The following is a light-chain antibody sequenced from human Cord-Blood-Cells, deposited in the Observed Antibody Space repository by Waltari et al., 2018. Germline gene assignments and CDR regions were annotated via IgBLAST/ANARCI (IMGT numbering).Light chain of an antibody. V-gene: IGKV1-39*01. J-gene: IGKJ4*01. CDR3: QQSYSTPLT. Sequence: DIQMTQSPSSLSASVGDRVTITCRASQSISSYLNWYQQKPGKAPKLLIYAASSLQSGVPSRCSGSGSGTDFTLTSSSLQPEDFATYYCQQSYSTPLTVGGGTKVEIK. CDR1: QSISSY. CDR2: AAS.